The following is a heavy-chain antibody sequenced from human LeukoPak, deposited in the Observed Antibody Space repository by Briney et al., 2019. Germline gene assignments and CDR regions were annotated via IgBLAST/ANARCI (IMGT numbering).Heavy chain of an antibody. J-gene: IGHJ4*02. CDR3: ARGASYYYDSSGYSN. CDR2: INWNGGST. D-gene: IGHD3-22*01. V-gene: IGHV3-20*04. Sequence: GGSLRLSCAASGFTFDDYGMSWVRQAPGKVLEWVSGINWNGGSTGYADSVKGRFTISRDNAKNSLYLQMNSLRAEDTALYYCARGASYYYDSSGYSNWGQGTLVTVSS. CDR1: GFTFDDYG.